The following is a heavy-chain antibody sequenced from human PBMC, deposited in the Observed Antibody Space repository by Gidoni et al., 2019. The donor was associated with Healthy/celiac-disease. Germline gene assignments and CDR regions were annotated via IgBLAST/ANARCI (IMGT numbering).Heavy chain of an antibody. Sequence: QVQLVQSGAEVKKPGASVKVSCKASGYTFTSYAINWVLQATGQGLEWMGWMKPNRGNKGYAQKFQGRVTMTRNTSISTAYMELSSLRSEDTAVYYCAIHLGLGVRFAFDIWGQGTMVTVSS. CDR3: AIHLGLGVRFAFDI. D-gene: IGHD3-10*01. CDR2: MKPNRGNK. CDR1: GYTFTSYA. J-gene: IGHJ3*02. V-gene: IGHV1-8*01.